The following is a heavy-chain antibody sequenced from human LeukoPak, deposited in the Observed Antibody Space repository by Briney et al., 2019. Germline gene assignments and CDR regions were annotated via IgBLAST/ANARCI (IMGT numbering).Heavy chain of an antibody. V-gene: IGHV4-31*03. CDR2: IYYSGST. D-gene: IGHD3/OR15-3a*01. Sequence: SETLSLTCTVSGGSISSGGYYWSWIRQHPGKGLEWIGYIYYSGSTYYNPSLKSRVTISVDTSKNQFSLKLSSVTAADTAVYYCARCLWTSHYGMDVWGQGTTVTVSS. CDR3: ARCLWTSHYGMDV. CDR1: GGSISSGGYY. J-gene: IGHJ6*02.